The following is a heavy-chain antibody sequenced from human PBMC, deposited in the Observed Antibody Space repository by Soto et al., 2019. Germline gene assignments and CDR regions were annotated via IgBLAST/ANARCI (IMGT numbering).Heavy chain of an antibody. CDR3: ATSRNLYGSGSYLFDP. Sequence: QVQLVESGGGVGQPGRSLRLSCAASGFTFSSYAMHWVRQAPGKGLEWVAVISYDGSNKYYADSVKGRFTISRDNSKNTLDMQMNSLRAEDTTVYYCATSRNLYGSGSYLFDPWGQGTLVTVSS. D-gene: IGHD3-10*01. CDR1: GFTFSSYA. J-gene: IGHJ5*02. V-gene: IGHV3-30-3*01. CDR2: ISYDGSNK.